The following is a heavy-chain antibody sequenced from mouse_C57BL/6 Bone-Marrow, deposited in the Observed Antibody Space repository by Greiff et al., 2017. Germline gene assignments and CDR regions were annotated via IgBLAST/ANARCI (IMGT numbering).Heavy chain of an antibody. CDR3: ARHEDYGNFHWYFDV. D-gene: IGHD2-1*01. Sequence: EVHLVESGGGLVKPGGSLKLSCAASGFTFSSYTMSWVRQTPEKRLEWVATISGGGGNTYYPDSVKGRFTISRDNAKNTLYLQRSSLRSEDTALYYCARHEDYGNFHWYFDVWGTGTTVTVSS. CDR1: GFTFSSYT. CDR2: ISGGGGNT. J-gene: IGHJ1*03. V-gene: IGHV5-9*01.